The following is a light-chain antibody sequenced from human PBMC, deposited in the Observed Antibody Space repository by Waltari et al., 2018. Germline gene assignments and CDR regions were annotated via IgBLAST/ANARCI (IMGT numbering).Light chain of an antibody. Sequence: QSALTQPAPVSGSPGQSITIPCTGTSSDVGGYNYVSCYQQHPGKAPKLIIYDVSKRPSGVSNRFSGSKSDNTASLTISGLQAEDEADYYCSSYTSSKTRVFGGGTKLTVL. CDR3: SSYTSSKTRV. CDR1: SSDVGGYNY. V-gene: IGLV2-14*01. CDR2: DVS. J-gene: IGLJ3*02.